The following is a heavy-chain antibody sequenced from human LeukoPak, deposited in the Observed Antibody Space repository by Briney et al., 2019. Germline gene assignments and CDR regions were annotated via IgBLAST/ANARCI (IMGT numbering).Heavy chain of an antibody. CDR3: TKGRSNHY. CDR2: INQGGSES. V-gene: IGHV3-7*01. D-gene: IGHD4-11*01. Sequence: PGGSLRLSCAASGFTFSDFWMGWVRQAPGKGLEWVANINQGGSESYYVDSVKGRSTISRDNAKKSLFLQMNSLRAEDTAVYYCTKGRSNHYWGQGTLVTVST. J-gene: IGHJ4*02. CDR1: GFTFSDFW.